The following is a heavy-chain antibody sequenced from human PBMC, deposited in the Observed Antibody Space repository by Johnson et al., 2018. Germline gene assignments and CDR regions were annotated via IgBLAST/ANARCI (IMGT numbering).Heavy chain of an antibody. CDR1: GFTFSSYA. CDR3: ARDRVYDSSGYYLDDAFDI. CDR2: ISYDGSNK. J-gene: IGHJ3*02. Sequence: QVQLVQSGGGVVQPGRSLRLSCAASGFTFSSYAMHWVRQAPGKGLEWVAVISYDGSNKYYADSVKGRFIISRDNSKNTLYLQMNSLRAEDTAVYYCARDRVYDSSGYYLDDAFDIWGQGTMVTVSS. D-gene: IGHD3-22*01. V-gene: IGHV3-30-3*01.